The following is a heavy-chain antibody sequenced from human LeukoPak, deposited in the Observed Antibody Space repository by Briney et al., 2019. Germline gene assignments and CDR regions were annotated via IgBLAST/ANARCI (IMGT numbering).Heavy chain of an antibody. CDR2: IYYSGST. CDR1: GGSVSSGSYY. J-gene: IGHJ4*02. V-gene: IGHV4-61*01. CDR3: ARAPSTYFYGLGTYSNYFAY. D-gene: IGHD3-10*01. Sequence: SETLSLTCTVSGGSVSSGSYYWSWIRQPPGKGLEWIGYIYYSGSTNYNPSLKSRVTISADTSKNQFSLKLSSVTAADTAVYYCARAPSTYFYGLGTYSNYFAYWGQGTLVTVSS.